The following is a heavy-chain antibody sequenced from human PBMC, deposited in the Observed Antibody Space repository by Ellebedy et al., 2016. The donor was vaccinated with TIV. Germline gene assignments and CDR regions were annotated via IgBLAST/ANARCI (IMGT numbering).Heavy chain of an antibody. Sequence: GESLKISCAASGFLFSSYSLNWVRQAPGKVLEWVSYICSSSITMYYADSVKGRFTISRDNAKSSLFLQMNSLRDADTAVYYCARVGVLERRGAFDIWGQGTMVTVSS. V-gene: IGHV3-48*02. J-gene: IGHJ3*02. D-gene: IGHD1-1*01. CDR2: ICSSSITM. CDR1: GFLFSSYS. CDR3: ARVGVLERRGAFDI.